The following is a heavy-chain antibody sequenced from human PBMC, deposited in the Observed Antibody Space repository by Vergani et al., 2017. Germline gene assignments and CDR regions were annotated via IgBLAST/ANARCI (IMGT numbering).Heavy chain of an antibody. CDR2: INPSGGST. D-gene: IGHD6-13*01. CDR1: GYTFTSYY. CDR3: ARDLGAGIAAAWNWFDP. J-gene: IGHJ5*02. V-gene: IGHV1-46*03. Sequence: QVQLVQSGAEVKKPGASVKVSCKASGYTFTSYYMHWVRQAPGQGLEWMGIINPSGGSTSYAQKFQGRVTMTRDTSTSTVYMELSSLRSEDTAVYYCARDLGAGIAAAWNWFDPWGQETLVTVSS.